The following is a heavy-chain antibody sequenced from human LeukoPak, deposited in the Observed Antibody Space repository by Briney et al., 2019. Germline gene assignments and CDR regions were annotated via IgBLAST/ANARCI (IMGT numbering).Heavy chain of an antibody. CDR3: ARVSRYYYDSSGP. CDR2: IYGTGST. D-gene: IGHD3-22*01. V-gene: IGHV4-4*07. Sequence: PSETLSLTCTVSGGSISSYTWSWIRQPAGKGLEWVGRIYGTGSTNYNPSLKSRATISVDKSKKQVSLKLRSVTAADTAMYFCARVSRYYYDSSGPWGQGTLVTVSS. J-gene: IGHJ5*02. CDR1: GGSISSYT.